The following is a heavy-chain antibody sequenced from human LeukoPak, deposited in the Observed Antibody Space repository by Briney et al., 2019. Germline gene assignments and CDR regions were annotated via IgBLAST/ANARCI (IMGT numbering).Heavy chain of an antibody. CDR2: INPNSGGT. CDR3: ARALVRGVISYDY. V-gene: IGHV1-2*06. Sequence: GASVKVSCKASAYTFTSYYMHWVRQAPGQGLEWMGRINPNSGGTNYAQKFQGRVTMTRDTSISTAYMELSRLRSDDTAVYYCARALVRGVISYDYCGQGTLVTVSS. D-gene: IGHD3-10*01. J-gene: IGHJ4*02. CDR1: AYTFTSYY.